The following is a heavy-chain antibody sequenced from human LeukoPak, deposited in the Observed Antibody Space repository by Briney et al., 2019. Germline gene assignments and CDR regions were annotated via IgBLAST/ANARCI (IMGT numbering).Heavy chain of an antibody. J-gene: IGHJ4*02. D-gene: IGHD6-19*01. CDR2: ISAYSGNT. CDR3: ARGVYSSGWYGDC. V-gene: IGHV1-18*01. CDR1: GYTFTSYG. Sequence: GASVKVSCTASGYTFTSYGISWVRQAPGQGLERMGWISAYSGNTNYAQKLHGRVTMTTDTSTSTAYMELRSLRSDDTAVYYCARGVYSSGWYGDCWGQGTLVTVSS.